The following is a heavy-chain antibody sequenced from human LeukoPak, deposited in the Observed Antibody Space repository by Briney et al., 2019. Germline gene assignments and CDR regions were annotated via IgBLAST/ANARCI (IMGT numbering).Heavy chain of an antibody. J-gene: IGHJ4*02. CDR1: GFTFSNAW. CDR2: IKSKTDGGTT. D-gene: IGHD3-22*01. Sequence: GGSLRLSCAASGFTFSNAWMSWVRQAPGKGLEWVGRIKSKTDGGTTDYAAPVKGRFTISRDDSRNTLYLQMNSLKTEDTAVYYCTTGITMIVVATQGLRCWGQGTLVTVSS. CDR3: TTGITMIVVATQGLRC. V-gene: IGHV3-15*01.